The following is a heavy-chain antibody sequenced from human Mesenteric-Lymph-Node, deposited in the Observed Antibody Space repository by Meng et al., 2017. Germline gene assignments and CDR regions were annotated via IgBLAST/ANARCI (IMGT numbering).Heavy chain of an antibody. Sequence: QVQLAQWGAGLLKPSETLSLTCAVYGGSFSGYYWNWIRQPPGKGLEWIGEINHSGSTKYNPSLKSRVTISLDTSKSRISLKLRSVTAADTAVYYCTTLYGDSISWGQGTLVTVSS. CDR2: INHSGST. CDR1: GGSFSGYY. J-gene: IGHJ4*02. V-gene: IGHV4-34*01. D-gene: IGHD4-17*01. CDR3: TTLYGDSIS.